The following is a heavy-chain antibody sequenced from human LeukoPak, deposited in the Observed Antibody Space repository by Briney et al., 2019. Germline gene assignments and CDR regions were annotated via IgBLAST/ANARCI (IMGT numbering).Heavy chain of an antibody. CDR2: ISGRCGST. Sequence: GGSLRLSCAASGFTFSSYAMSWVRQAPGKGLEWVSAISGRCGSTYYADSVKVRFTISRDNSKNTLYLQMNILRAEDTPVYYCAKAMDSRDYYGSGRCEHWGQGPLVSVSS. J-gene: IGHJ1*01. D-gene: IGHD3-10*01. V-gene: IGHV3-23*01. CDR3: AKAMDSRDYYGSGRCEH. CDR1: GFTFSSYA.